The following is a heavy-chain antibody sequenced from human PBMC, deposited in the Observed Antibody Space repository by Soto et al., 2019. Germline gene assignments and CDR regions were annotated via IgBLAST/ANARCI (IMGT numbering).Heavy chain of an antibody. Sequence: SETLSLTCNVSGGSIYTYYWNWIRQSPGKGLEWIGYISDGGSTNYNPSLKSRVTISVDTSKKQVSLKLSSVTAADTAVYYCARGRGGSYRLGGFDPWGQGTLVTVSS. J-gene: IGHJ5*02. CDR2: ISDGGST. CDR1: GGSIYTYY. V-gene: IGHV4-59*12. CDR3: ARGRGGSYRLGGFDP. D-gene: IGHD1-26*01.